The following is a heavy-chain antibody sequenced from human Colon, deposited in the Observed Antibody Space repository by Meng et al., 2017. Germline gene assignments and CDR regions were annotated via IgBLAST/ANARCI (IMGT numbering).Heavy chain of an antibody. D-gene: IGHD3-10*01. CDR2: ISSSSSYI. CDR3: ARGLLWFGELRDAFDI. Sequence: GESLKISCAASGFTFSSYSMNWVRQAPGKGLEWVSSISSSSSYIYYADSVKGRFTISRDNAKNSLYLQMNSLRAEDTAVYYCARGLLWFGELRDAFDIWGQGTMVPVSS. J-gene: IGHJ3*02. CDR1: GFTFSSYS. V-gene: IGHV3-21*01.